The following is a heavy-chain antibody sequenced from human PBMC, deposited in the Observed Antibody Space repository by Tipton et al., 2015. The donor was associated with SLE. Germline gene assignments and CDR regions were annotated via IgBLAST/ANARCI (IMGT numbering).Heavy chain of an antibody. CDR2: ISSSSSTI. CDR3: ARYSSGWLIDY. J-gene: IGHJ4*02. Sequence: SLRLSCAASGFTFSSYSMNWVRQAPGKGLEWVSYISSSSSTIYYADSVKGRFTISRDNSKNTLYLQMNSLRAEDTAVYYCARYSSGWLIDYWGQGTLVTVSS. D-gene: IGHD6-19*01. V-gene: IGHV3-48*01. CDR1: GFTFSSYS.